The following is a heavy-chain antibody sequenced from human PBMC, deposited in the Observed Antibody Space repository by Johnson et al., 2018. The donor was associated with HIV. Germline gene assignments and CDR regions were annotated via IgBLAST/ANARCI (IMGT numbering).Heavy chain of an antibody. Sequence: QVQLVESGGGVVQPGRSLRLSCAASGFTFSSYAMHWVRQAPGKGLEWVAVISYDGSNKYYADSVKGRFTISRDNSKNTLYLQMKSLRAEDTAVYYCAKDLGITVAGRGGLDAFDIWGQGTMVTVSS. CDR2: ISYDGSNK. CDR3: AKDLGITVAGRGGLDAFDI. V-gene: IGHV3-30*04. CDR1: GFTFSSYA. D-gene: IGHD6-19*01. J-gene: IGHJ3*02.